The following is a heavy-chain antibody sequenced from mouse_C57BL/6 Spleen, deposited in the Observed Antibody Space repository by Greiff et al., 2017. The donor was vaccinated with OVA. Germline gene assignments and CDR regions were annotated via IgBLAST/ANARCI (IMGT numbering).Heavy chain of an antibody. V-gene: IGHV5-15*01. Sequence: EVHLVESGGGLVQPGGSLKLSCAASGFTFSDYGMAWVRQAPRKGPEWVAFISNLAYSIYYADTVTGRFTISRENAKNTLYLEMSSLRSEDTAMYYCARDYGSSYEGYFDVWGTGTTVTVSS. D-gene: IGHD1-1*01. J-gene: IGHJ1*03. CDR3: ARDYGSSYEGYFDV. CDR1: GFTFSDYG. CDR2: ISNLAYSI.